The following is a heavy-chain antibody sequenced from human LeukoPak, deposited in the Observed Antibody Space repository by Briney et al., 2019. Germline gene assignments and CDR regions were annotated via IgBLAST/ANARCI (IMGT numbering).Heavy chain of an antibody. V-gene: IGHV1-2*02. CDR2: INPNSGGT. CDR1: GYTFTGYY. Sequence: ASVKVSCKASGYTFTGYYMHWVRQAPGQGLEWMGWINPNSGGTNYAQKFQGRVTMTRDTSISTAYMELSRLRSDDTAVYYCARDEGGCSVGSCYYFDYWGQGTLVTVPS. J-gene: IGHJ4*02. D-gene: IGHD2-15*01. CDR3: ARDEGGCSVGSCYYFDY.